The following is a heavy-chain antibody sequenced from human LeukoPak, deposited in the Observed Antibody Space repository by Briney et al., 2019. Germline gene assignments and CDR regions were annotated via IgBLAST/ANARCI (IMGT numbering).Heavy chain of an antibody. CDR3: ASHGLSMVRGVRYYYGMDV. J-gene: IGHJ6*02. CDR1: GDSISSSSYY. D-gene: IGHD3-10*01. V-gene: IGHV4-39*01. Sequence: PSETLSLTCTVSGDSISSSSYYWGWIRQPPGKGLEWIGNIYYSGSTYYNPSLKSRVTISVDTSKNQFSLKLSSVTAADTAVYYCASHGLSMVRGVRYYYGMDVWGQGTTVTVSS. CDR2: IYYSGST.